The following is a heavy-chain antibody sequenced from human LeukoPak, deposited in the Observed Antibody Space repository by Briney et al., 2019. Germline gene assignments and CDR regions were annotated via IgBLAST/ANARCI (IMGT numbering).Heavy chain of an antibody. D-gene: IGHD3-9*01. V-gene: IGHV4-39*07. Sequence: NPSETLSLTCTVSGGSISSSSYYWGWIRQPPGKGLEWIGSIYYSGTTYYNPSLKSRVTMSVDTSKNQFSLKLSSVTAVDTAVYYCARNTYYNILTGYYGYFDLWGRGTLVTVSS. J-gene: IGHJ2*01. CDR3: ARNTYYNILTGYYGYFDL. CDR1: GGSISSSSYY. CDR2: IYYSGTT.